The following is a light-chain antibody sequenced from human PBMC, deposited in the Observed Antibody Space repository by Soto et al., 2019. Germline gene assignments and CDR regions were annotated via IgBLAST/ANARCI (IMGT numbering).Light chain of an antibody. CDR2: GAS. V-gene: IGKV3-20*01. Sequence: EIVLTQSPGTLSLSPGERATLSCRASQSVSSSYLAWYQQKPGQAPRLLLYGASSMATGIPDRFSGSGSGPDFTLTISRLEPEDFVVYYCQQYGSSPWTFGQGTKVEIK. CDR3: QQYGSSPWT. J-gene: IGKJ1*01. CDR1: QSVSSSY.